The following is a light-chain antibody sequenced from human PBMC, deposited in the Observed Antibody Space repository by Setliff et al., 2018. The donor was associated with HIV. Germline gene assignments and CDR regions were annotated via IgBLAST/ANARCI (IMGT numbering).Light chain of an antibody. CDR2: EVN. V-gene: IGLV2-23*02. J-gene: IGLJ1*01. CDR1: SSDIGTYNL. CDR3: CSYAGASNQYI. Sequence: QSVLTQPASVSGSPGQSITISCTGTSSDIGTYNLVSWYQQHPGKAPKVIIYEVNKRPSGVSNRFSASKSGNTASLTISGLQAEDEAEYYCCSYAGASNQYIFGVGTKVT.